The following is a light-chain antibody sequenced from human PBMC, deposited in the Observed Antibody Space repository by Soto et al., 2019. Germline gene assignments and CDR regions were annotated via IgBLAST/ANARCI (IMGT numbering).Light chain of an antibody. CDR1: QSVSSY. Sequence: EIVLTQSPGTLSLSPGERSTLSFRASQSVSSYLAWYQQKPCQAPRLLISDASDRATGIPDRFSGSGSGTDFTLTISRLVPEDFAVYYCQQYGDSPVTFGQGTKVDIK. CDR2: DAS. J-gene: IGKJ1*01. CDR3: QQYGDSPVT. V-gene: IGKV3-20*01.